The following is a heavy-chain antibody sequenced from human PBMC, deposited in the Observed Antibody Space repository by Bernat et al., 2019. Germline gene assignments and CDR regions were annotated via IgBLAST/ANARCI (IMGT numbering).Heavy chain of an antibody. CDR2: ISYDGSNK. Sequence: QVQLVESGGGVVQPGRSLRLSCAASGFTFSSYAMHWVRQAPGKGLEWVAVISYDGSNKYYADSVKGRFTISRDNSKNTLYLQMNSLRAEDTAVYYCARGARYHYDSSGYYLPFDYWGQGTLVTVSS. J-gene: IGHJ4*02. V-gene: IGHV3-30-3*01. CDR1: GFTFSSYA. D-gene: IGHD3-22*01. CDR3: ARGARYHYDSSGYYLPFDY.